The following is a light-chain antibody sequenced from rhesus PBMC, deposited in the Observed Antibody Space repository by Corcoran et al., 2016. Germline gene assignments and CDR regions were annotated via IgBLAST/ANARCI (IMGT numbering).Light chain of an antibody. J-gene: IGKJ1*01. V-gene: IGKV2-72*01. CDR2: GGS. CDR3: VQAIAFPRT. Sequence: DIVMTQTPLSLPITPGEPASISCRSSQSLLHSNGNTYLHWYLQTPGQSPQFLIYGGSHIASGVPDRFSGSGAGTDFTLKISKVEAEDVGVYYCVQAIAFPRTFGQGTKVEIK. CDR1: QSLLHSNGNTY.